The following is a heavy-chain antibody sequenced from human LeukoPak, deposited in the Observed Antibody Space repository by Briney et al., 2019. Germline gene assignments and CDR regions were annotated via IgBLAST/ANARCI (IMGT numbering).Heavy chain of an antibody. D-gene: IGHD6-19*01. J-gene: IGHJ4*02. CDR3: AREEDSSGWFRSDY. CDR1: GGSISSYY. CDR2: IYTSGST. Sequence: SETLSLTCTVSGGSISSYYWSWIRQPAGKGLEWIGRIYTSGSTNYNPSLTSRVTMSVDTSKNQFSLKLSSVTAADTAVYYCAREEDSSGWFRSDYWGQGTLVTVSS. V-gene: IGHV4-4*07.